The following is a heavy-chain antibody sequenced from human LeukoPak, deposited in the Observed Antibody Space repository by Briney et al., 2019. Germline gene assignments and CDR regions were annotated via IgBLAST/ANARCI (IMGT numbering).Heavy chain of an antibody. J-gene: IGHJ4*02. V-gene: IGHV1-18*01. Sequence: ASVKVSCKPSGYTFFSYGITWVRQAPGQGRGWMGWISANNGDTKYAPKFQGRVTMTTESNTRTAYLDVRSLRSDDTAVYYCARDGVHSGTTDFWGQGTLITVAS. D-gene: IGHD1-1*01. CDR1: GYTFFSYG. CDR3: ARDGVHSGTTDF. CDR2: ISANNGDT.